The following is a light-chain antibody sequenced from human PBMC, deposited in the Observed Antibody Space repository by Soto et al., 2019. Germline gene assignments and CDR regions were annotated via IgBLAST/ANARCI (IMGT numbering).Light chain of an antibody. V-gene: IGLV2-14*01. Sequence: QSVLTQPASVSGSPGQSITISCTGTSSDVGGYNYVSWYQQHPGKAPKLMIYDVSNRPSGVSNRFSGSKSGNTASLTITGLQAEDEADYYCSSYTSSSTLDFGXGTKVTV. J-gene: IGLJ1*01. CDR3: SSYTSSSTLD. CDR2: DVS. CDR1: SSDVGGYNY.